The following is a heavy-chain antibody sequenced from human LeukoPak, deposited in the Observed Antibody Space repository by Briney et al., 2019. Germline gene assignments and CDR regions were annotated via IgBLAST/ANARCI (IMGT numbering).Heavy chain of an antibody. CDR3: AREVVAVAGRYYFDY. V-gene: IGHV1-46*01. D-gene: IGHD6-19*01. CDR2: INPSGGGT. J-gene: IGHJ4*02. CDR1: GYTFTSYY. Sequence: ASVKVSCKASGYTFTSYYMHWVRQAPGQGLEWMGIINPSGGGTSYAQKFQGRVTMTRDTSTSTVYMELSSLRSEDTAVYYCAREVVAVAGRYYFDYWGQGTLVTVSS.